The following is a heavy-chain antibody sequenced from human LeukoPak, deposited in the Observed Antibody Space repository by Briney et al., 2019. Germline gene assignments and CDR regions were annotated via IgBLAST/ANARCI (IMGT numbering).Heavy chain of an antibody. CDR2: INPSGGST. V-gene: IGHV1-46*01. D-gene: IGHD2-2*01. J-gene: IGHJ6*02. Sequence: ASVKVSCKASGYTFTNYYIYWVRQAPGQGLEWMGIINPSGGSTKYAQKFQGRVTMTRDTSTSTVYMELSSLRSEDTAVYYCARDPCSSTSCYRPYGMDVWGQGTTVTVSS. CDR1: GYTFTNYY. CDR3: ARDPCSSTSCYRPYGMDV.